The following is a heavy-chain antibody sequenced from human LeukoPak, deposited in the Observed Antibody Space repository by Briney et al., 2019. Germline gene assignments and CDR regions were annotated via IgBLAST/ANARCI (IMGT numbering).Heavy chain of an antibody. J-gene: IGHJ4*02. CDR1: GGSFSGYY. CDR2: INHSGST. Sequence: SETLSLTCAVYGGSFSGYYCSWIRQPAGRGLEWNGEINHSGSTNYNPSLKSRVAISLDTSKHQSSLKRSCVTAADTAVHCCSRGVQDRVLDNWGQGTLGTVSS. V-gene: IGHV4-34*01. D-gene: IGHD1-1*01. CDR3: SRGVQDRVLDN.